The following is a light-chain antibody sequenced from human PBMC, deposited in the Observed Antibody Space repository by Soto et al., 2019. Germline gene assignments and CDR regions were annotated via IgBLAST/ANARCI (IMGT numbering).Light chain of an antibody. CDR1: QGVSSY. Sequence: EIVLTQSPATVSLSRGGGATLSCRASQGVSSYVAWYQQKPGQAPRLLSYDAPTTATGNTASFSGSGPGTDFTLTISRLEPEDFAVYYCQQRSNWLITFGQATRLAI. V-gene: IGKV3D-11*01. J-gene: IGKJ5*01. CDR3: QQRSNWLIT. CDR2: DAP.